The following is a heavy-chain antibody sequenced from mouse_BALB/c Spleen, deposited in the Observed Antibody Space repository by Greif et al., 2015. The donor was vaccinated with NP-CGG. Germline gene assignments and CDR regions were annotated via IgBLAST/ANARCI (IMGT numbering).Heavy chain of an antibody. CDR1: GYTFTSSW. CDR3: SKSGDYDNSFDY. D-gene: IGHD2-4*01. J-gene: IGHJ2*01. Sequence: QVQLQQSGSVLVRPGASVKLSCKASGYTFTSSWMHWAKQRPGQGLEWIGEINPSSGNTNYNEMFKGKATLTVDTSSSTAYVDLSSLTSEDSAVYYCSKSGDYDNSFDYWGQGTTLTVSS. V-gene: IGHV1S130*01. CDR2: INPSSGNT.